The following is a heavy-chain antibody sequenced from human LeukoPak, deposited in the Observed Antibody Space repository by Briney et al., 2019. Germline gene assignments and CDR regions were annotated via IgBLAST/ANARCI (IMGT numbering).Heavy chain of an antibody. CDR3: AKGRGWEASYYYYYMDV. V-gene: IGHV3-23*01. CDR2: LSGSGGST. Sequence: GGSLRLSCAASGFTSSSYAMSWVRQAPGKGLEWVSALSGSGGSTYYVDSVKGRFTISRDNSKDTLYLQMNSLRAEDTAVYYCAKGRGWEASYYYYYMDVWGKGTTVTISS. D-gene: IGHD1-26*01. CDR1: GFTSSSYA. J-gene: IGHJ6*03.